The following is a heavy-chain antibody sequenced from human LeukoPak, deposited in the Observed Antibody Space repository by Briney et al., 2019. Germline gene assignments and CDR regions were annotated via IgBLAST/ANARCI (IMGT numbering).Heavy chain of an antibody. CDR3: ARDYADILTSCFDY. CDR1: GGSMTSYY. J-gene: IGHJ4*02. D-gene: IGHD3-9*01. V-gene: IGHV4-4*07. Sequence: KPSETLSLTCTVSGGSMTSYYWSWIRQPAGKGLEWIGRIYTNGGTIYNPSLKSRVSMSIDTSKNQFSLELRSVTAADTALYYCARDYADILTSCFDYWGQGTLVTVSP. CDR2: IYTNGGT.